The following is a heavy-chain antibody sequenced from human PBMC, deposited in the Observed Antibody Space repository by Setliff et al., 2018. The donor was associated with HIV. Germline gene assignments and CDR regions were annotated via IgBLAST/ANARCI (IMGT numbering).Heavy chain of an antibody. J-gene: IGHJ5*02. D-gene: IGHD3-22*01. Sequence: GASVKVSCKASGYTFINFYIYWVRQAPGQGLEWMGWINTHSGYTNYAQNVQGRVTVTMDTSTSTAYMELRSLRSDDTAVYYCARDREGVRLSMIIEGPFDPWGQGTLVTVSS. CDR2: INTHSGYT. CDR3: ARDREGVRLSMIIEGPFDP. V-gene: IGHV1-18*04. CDR1: GYTFINFY.